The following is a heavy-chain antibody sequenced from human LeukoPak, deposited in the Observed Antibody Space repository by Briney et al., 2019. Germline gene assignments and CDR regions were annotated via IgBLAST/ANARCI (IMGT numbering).Heavy chain of an antibody. D-gene: IGHD3-10*01. CDR2: IKEDGSEM. CDR3: VFFSRGRGIDY. J-gene: IGHJ4*02. CDR1: GFSFSTNW. Sequence: GGSLRLSCAASGFSFSTNWMCWVRQAPGKGLEWVANIKEDGSEMYHVDSVKGRFTISRDNTKNSLYLQINSLRVEDTAVYYCVFFSRGRGIDYWGQGTLVTVSS. V-gene: IGHV3-7*02.